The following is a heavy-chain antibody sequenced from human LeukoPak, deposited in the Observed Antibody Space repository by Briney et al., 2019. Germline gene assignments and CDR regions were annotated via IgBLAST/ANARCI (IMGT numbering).Heavy chain of an antibody. J-gene: IGHJ6*02. CDR3: ARDGDNLVGATTYYYYGMDV. CDR2: GSERGGT. Sequence: SETLSLTCAVYGESLNGHYWSWIRQSPGKGLEWIGEGSERGGTKFNPSLKSRVTISVDTSKNQFSLKLSSVTAADTAVYYCARDGDNLVGATTYYYYGMDVWGQGITVTVSS. CDR1: GESLNGHY. V-gene: IGHV4-34*01. D-gene: IGHD1-26*01.